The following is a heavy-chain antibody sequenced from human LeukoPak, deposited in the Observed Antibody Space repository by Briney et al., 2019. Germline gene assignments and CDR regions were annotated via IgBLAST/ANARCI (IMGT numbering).Heavy chain of an antibody. CDR1: GFTFSSHS. V-gene: IGHV3-21*01. Sequence: PGGSLRLSCVASGFTFSSHSMNWVRQAPGKGLEWVSSISSSSSYIYYADSVKGRFTISRDNAKNSLFLQMNSLRAEDTSIYYCAREVAYTGYDFGLDYWGQGTLVTVSS. CDR2: ISSSSSYI. D-gene: IGHD5-12*01. CDR3: AREVAYTGYDFGLDY. J-gene: IGHJ4*02.